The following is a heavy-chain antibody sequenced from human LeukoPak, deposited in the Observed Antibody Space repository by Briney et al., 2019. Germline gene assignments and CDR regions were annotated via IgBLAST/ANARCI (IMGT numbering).Heavy chain of an antibody. D-gene: IGHD3-10*01. CDR1: GFTFSNHS. CDR2: ISSNGACN. Sequence: GGSLRLSCAASGFTFSNHSMHWIRQAPGKGLEWVSSISSNGACNYYADFLKGRSTISRDKADNTEFLQLNSVTVKDTAVYYCARGMIREALWGVDLWGLGSLVTVSS. J-gene: IGHJ5*02. CDR3: ARGMIREALWGVDL. V-gene: IGHV3-21*01.